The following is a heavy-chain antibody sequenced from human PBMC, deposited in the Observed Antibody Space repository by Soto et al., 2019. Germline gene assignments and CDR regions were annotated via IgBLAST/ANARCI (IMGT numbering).Heavy chain of an antibody. CDR1: GFTFSNYA. V-gene: IGHV3-23*01. D-gene: IGHD1-26*01. CDR2: ITGSGDRT. CDR3: AKVPRAVGASWPRRFDY. Sequence: GGSLRLSCAASGFTFSNYAMSWVRQAPVKGLEWVSAITGSGDRTFYADSVQGRFTISRANSKSTLHLQMNSLRAEDAAVYYCAKVPRAVGASWPRRFDYWGQGTLVTVSS. J-gene: IGHJ4*01.